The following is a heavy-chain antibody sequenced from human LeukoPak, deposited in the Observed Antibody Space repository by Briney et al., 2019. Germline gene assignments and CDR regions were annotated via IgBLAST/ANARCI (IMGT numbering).Heavy chain of an antibody. CDR2: ISGSGGST. CDR3: AKERGSYYDFWSGYDAFDI. J-gene: IGHJ3*02. V-gene: IGHV3-23*01. Sequence: GGSLRLSCAASGFTFSRFATHWVRQAPGKGLEWVSGISGSGGSTYYAASVKGRSTISRDNSKNTLYLQMDSLRAEDTAVYYCAKERGSYYDFWSGYDAFDIWGQGTMVTVSS. D-gene: IGHD3-3*01. CDR1: GFTFSRFA.